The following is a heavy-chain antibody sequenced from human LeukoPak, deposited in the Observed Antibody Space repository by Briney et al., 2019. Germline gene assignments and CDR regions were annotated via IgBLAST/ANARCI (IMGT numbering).Heavy chain of an antibody. CDR2: MSAYNGNA. CDR1: GYAVTIYG. CDR3: ARDLAVTGLRYDFWSGYYIGAYMNV. J-gene: IGHJ6*03. D-gene: IGHD3-3*01. Sequence: ASVTVSCKSSGYAVTIYGISWVRQAPGQGLEWVGGMSAYNGNANYAQKTQSRVTMTTDTSTSTDYMEMRSLRSDDTAVYYCARDLAVTGLRYDFWSGYYIGAYMNVWGKGTTVTVSS. V-gene: IGHV1-18*01.